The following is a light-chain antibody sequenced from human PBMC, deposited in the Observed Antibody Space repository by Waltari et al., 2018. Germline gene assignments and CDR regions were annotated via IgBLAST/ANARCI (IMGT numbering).Light chain of an antibody. CDR1: SSNIGRRY. V-gene: IGLV1-47*01. J-gene: IGLJ3*02. CDR3: TAWDDSLNAWV. CDR2: LTN. Sequence: QSVLTQPPSASGTPGQRVTLSCSGSSSNIGRRYVYWYQQVPGTAPKLLIYLTNQRPSGVPDRFSGSKSGTSASLAISGLRSDDEADYYCTAWDDSLNAWVFGGGTQLTV.